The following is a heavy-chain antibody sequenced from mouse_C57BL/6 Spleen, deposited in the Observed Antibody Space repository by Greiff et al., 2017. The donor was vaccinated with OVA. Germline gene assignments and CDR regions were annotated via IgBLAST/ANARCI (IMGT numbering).Heavy chain of an antibody. V-gene: IGHV1-82*01. CDR2: IYPGDGDT. Sequence: QVQLQQSGPELVKPGASVKISCKASGYAFSSSWMNWVKQRPGKGLEWIGRIYPGDGDTNYNGKFKGKATLTADQSSSTAYMQLSSLAAEDSAVYFCSRWGGGYWGQGTSVTVSS. CDR1: GYAFSSSW. CDR3: SRWGGGY. J-gene: IGHJ4*01.